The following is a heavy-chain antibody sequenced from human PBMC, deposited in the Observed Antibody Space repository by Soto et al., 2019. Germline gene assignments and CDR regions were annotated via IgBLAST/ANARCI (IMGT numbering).Heavy chain of an antibody. J-gene: IGHJ4*02. CDR2: IYYSGST. CDR1: GCSISIGYYY. D-gene: IGHD5-18*01. CDR3: ARAPVPSGYSYGEFDY. V-gene: IGHV4-30-4*01. Sequence: SETLSLTCPFSGCSISIGYYYWLWIRQPPGKGLEWIGYIYYSGSTYYNPSLKSRVTISVDTSKNQFSLKLSSVTAADTAVYYCARAPVPSGYSYGEFDYWGQGTLVTVSS.